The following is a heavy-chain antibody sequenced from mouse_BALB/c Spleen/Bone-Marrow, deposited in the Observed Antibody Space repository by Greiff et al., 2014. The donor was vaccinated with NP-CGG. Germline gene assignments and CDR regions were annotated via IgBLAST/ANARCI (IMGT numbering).Heavy chain of an antibody. V-gene: IGHV1-54*01. Sequence: QVQLQQSGAELVRPGTSVKVSCKASGYAFTNYLIEWVKRRPGQGLEWIRVINPGSGGTNYNEKFKGKATLTADKSSSTAYMQLSSLTSDDSAVYFCARGDYRYDGFAYWGQGTLVTVSA. D-gene: IGHD2-14*01. J-gene: IGHJ3*01. CDR2: INPGSGGT. CDR3: ARGDYRYDGFAY. CDR1: GYAFTNYL.